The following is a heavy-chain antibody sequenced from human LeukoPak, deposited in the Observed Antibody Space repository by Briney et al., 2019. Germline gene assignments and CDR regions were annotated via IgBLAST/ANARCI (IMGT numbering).Heavy chain of an antibody. Sequence: SQTLSLTCTVSGGSISSGNYYWRWIRQHPGKGLEWIGYISTSGSTYYNPSLKSRVSISLDTSNNQFSLKLTSVTAADTAVYYCARGWQQLANWFDPWGQGALVTVSS. V-gene: IGHV4-31*03. CDR3: ARGWQQLANWFDP. CDR1: GGSISSGNYY. J-gene: IGHJ5*02. CDR2: ISTSGST. D-gene: IGHD6-13*01.